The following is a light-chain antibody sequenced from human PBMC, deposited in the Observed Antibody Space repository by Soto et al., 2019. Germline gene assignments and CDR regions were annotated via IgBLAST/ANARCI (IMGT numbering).Light chain of an antibody. Sequence: EIVLTQSPATLSLSPGERATLSCRAIQSVTSNLAWYQQKPGQAPRLLIYDTSNKATGIPARFSGSGSVTDFTLTITSLEPEDFAVCSCQQRTNWPTFGPWTTVAI. V-gene: IGKV3-11*01. CDR1: QSVTSN. J-gene: IGKJ3*01. CDR3: QQRTNWPT. CDR2: DTS.